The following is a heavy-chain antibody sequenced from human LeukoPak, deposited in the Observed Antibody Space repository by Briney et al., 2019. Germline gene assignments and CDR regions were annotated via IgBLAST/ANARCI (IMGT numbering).Heavy chain of an antibody. D-gene: IGHD3-10*01. CDR1: GYSISSGYY. V-gene: IGHV4-38-2*02. CDR2: IYHSGST. Sequence: SETLSLTCTVSGYSISSGYYWGWIRQPPGQGLEWIGSIYHSGSTHYNPSLKSRVTISIDTSKNQFSLKLSSVTAADTAVYYCARDGWFAESRYIDLWGRGTLVTVSS. J-gene: IGHJ2*01. CDR3: ARDGWFAESRYIDL.